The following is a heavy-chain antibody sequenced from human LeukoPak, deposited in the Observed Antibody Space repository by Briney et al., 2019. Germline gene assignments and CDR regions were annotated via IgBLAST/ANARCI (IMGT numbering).Heavy chain of an antibody. CDR1: GFTFSTYG. V-gene: IGHV3-30*18. J-gene: IGHJ3*02. CDR3: AKDYLGASHTFDI. CDR2: ISYDGTNK. D-gene: IGHD1-26*01. Sequence: GGSLRLSCAASGFTFSTYGMHWVRQAPGRGLEWVAVISYDGTNKHYADPVKGRFTFSRDNSKNTLYLQMNGLRGEDTAVYYCAKDYLGASHTFDIWGQGTMVTVSS.